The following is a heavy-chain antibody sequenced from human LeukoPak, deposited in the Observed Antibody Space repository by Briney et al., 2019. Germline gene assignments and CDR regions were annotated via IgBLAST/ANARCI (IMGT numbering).Heavy chain of an antibody. Sequence: SETLSLTCAVHGGSFSDYYWSWIRQPPGKGLEWIGEINHSGSTNYNSSLKSRVTISLDTSKNQFSLRLSSVTAADTAVYYCARFVGYGGNQDYDYWGQGTLVTVSS. CDR2: INHSGST. D-gene: IGHD4-23*01. J-gene: IGHJ4*02. CDR3: ARFVGYGGNQDYDY. V-gene: IGHV4-34*01. CDR1: GGSFSDYY.